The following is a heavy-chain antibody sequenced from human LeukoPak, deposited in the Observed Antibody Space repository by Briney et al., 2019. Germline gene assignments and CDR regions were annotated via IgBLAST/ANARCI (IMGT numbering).Heavy chain of an antibody. CDR3: ARAYPSFSDYYDSSGHVDDAFDI. J-gene: IGHJ3*02. CDR2: IYHSGST. D-gene: IGHD3-22*01. CDR1: GYSISSGYY. V-gene: IGHV4-38-2*02. Sequence: SETLSLTCTVSGYSISSGYYWGWIRQPPGKGLEWIGSIYHSGSTYYNPSLKSRVTISVDTSKNQFSLELSSVTAADTAVYYCARAYPSFSDYYDSSGHVDDAFDIWGQGTMVTVSS.